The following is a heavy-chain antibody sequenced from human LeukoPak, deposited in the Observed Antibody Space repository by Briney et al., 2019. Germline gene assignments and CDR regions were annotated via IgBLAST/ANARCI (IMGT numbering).Heavy chain of an antibody. V-gene: IGHV1-18*01. CDR2: ISAYNGNT. Sequence: ASVKVSCKASGYAFTSYGISWVRQAPGQGLEWMGWISAYNGNTNYAQKLQGRVTMTTDTSTSTAYMELRSLRSDDTAVYYCARPIAVAGLDAFDIWGQGTMVTVSS. CDR3: ARPIAVAGLDAFDI. CDR1: GYAFTSYG. J-gene: IGHJ3*02. D-gene: IGHD6-19*01.